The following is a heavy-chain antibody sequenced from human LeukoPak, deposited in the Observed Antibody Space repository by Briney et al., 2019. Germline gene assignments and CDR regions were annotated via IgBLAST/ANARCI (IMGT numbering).Heavy chain of an antibody. D-gene: IGHD2-2*02. CDR3: ARDVYRVPAAIQEGYYYYYGMDV. V-gene: IGHV3-23*01. CDR2: ISGSGGST. CDR1: GFTFSSYA. J-gene: IGHJ6*02. Sequence: PGGSLRLSCAASGFTFSSYAMSWVRQAPGKGLEWVSAISGSGGSTYYADSVKGRFTISRDNSKNTLYLQMNSLRAEDTAVYYCARDVYRVPAAIQEGYYYYYGMDVWGQGTTVTVSS.